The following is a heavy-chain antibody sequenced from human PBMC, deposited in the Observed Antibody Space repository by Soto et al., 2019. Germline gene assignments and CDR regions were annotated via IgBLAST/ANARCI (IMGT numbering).Heavy chain of an antibody. D-gene: IGHD1-26*01. CDR1: GFTFSSYE. Sequence: PGGSLRLSCAASGFTFSSYEMNWVRQAPGKGLEWVSYISSSGSTIYYADSVKGRFTISRDNAKNPLYLQMNSLRAEDTAVYYCARDSPIVGDNRVSFPYYYYGMDVWGHGTKVTV. CDR3: ARDSPIVGDNRVSFPYYYYGMDV. CDR2: ISSSGSTI. V-gene: IGHV3-48*03. J-gene: IGHJ6*02.